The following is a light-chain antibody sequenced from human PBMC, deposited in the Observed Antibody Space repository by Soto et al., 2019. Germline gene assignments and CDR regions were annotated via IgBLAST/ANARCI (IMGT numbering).Light chain of an antibody. J-gene: IGKJ1*01. Sequence: DIQVTQSPSAMSASVGDRVTITCRASQDISHYLAWFQQKPGKVPKRLIFAVSNLESGVPSRFRGSGSGTEFTLTITCLQPEDFATYYCLEHNSYPWTFGQGTKVEIK. CDR1: QDISHY. CDR2: AVS. V-gene: IGKV1-17*03. CDR3: LEHNSYPWT.